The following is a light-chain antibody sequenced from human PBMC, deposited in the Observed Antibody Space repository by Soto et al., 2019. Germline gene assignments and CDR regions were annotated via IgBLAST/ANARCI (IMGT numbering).Light chain of an antibody. J-gene: IGKJ5*01. CDR2: DAS. V-gene: IGKV1-5*01. CDR3: QQYNSYQYT. Sequence: DIQVTQSPSTLSASVGGRVTITCRASQSISSWLAWYQQKPGKAPKLLIYDASSSESGVPSRFSGSGSGTEFTLTISSLQPDDFATYYCQQYNSYQYTFGQGTQLEIK. CDR1: QSISSW.